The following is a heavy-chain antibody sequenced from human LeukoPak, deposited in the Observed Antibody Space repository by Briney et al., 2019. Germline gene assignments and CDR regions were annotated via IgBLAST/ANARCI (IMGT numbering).Heavy chain of an antibody. J-gene: IGHJ4*02. CDR3: ARGGADCSSTSCYGITYYFDY. D-gene: IGHD2-2*01. V-gene: IGHV4-59*12. Sequence: PSETLSLTCTVSGGSISSYYWSWIRQPPGKGLEWIGYIYYSGSTNYNPSLKSRVTISVDTSKNQFSLKLGSVTAADTAVYYCARGGADCSSTSCYGITYYFDYWGQGTLVTVSS. CDR2: IYYSGST. CDR1: GGSISSYY.